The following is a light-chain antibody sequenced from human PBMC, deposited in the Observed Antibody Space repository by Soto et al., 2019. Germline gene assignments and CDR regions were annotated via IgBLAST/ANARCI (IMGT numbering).Light chain of an antibody. Sequence: DMQMTHSASTVSASVENRVSIACRASQSINRWLAWYQQKPGKAPKLLIYDASSLESGVPSRFSGSGSGTEFTLTISSLQPEDFATYYCQQAKSFPYTFGQGTKVDIK. V-gene: IGKV1-5*01. J-gene: IGKJ2*01. CDR2: DAS. CDR1: QSINRW. CDR3: QQAKSFPYT.